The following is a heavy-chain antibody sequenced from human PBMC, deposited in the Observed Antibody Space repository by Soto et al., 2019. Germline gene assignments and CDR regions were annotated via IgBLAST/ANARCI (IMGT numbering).Heavy chain of an antibody. V-gene: IGHV4-59*01. D-gene: IGHD3-10*01. J-gene: IGHJ6*02. CDR3: ARGRGSGSSFYYYGMDV. CDR1: GGSISSYY. CDR2: IYYSGST. Sequence: SETLSLTCTVSGGSISSYYWSWIRQPPGKGLEWIGYIYYSGSTNYNPSLKSRVTISVDTSKNQFSLKLSSVTAADTAVYYCARGRGSGSSFYYYGMDVWGQGTTVTVSS.